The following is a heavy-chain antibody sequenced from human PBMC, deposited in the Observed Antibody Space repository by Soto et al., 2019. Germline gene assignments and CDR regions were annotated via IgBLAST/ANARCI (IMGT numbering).Heavy chain of an antibody. CDR1: GYTFTDYY. J-gene: IGHJ6*02. CDR2: INPNSGAT. D-gene: IGHD3-10*01. Sequence: ASVKVSCKASGYTFTDYYIHWVRQAPGQGLEWMGWINPNSGATNYAQKFQGWVTMTRDTSITTAYMELSRLISDDTAVYYCARDLDYYGSGSYYKMPYYYYGMDVWGQGTTVTVSS. CDR3: ARDLDYYGSGSYYKMPYYYYGMDV. V-gene: IGHV1-2*04.